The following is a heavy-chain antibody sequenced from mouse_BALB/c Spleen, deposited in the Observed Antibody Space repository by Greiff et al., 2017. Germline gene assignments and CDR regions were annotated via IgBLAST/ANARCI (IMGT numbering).Heavy chain of an antibody. CDR1: GFSLTGYG. V-gene: IGHV2-6-7*01. Sequence: VQLVESGPGLVAPSQSLSITCTVSGFSLTGYGVNWVRQPPGKGLEWLGMIWGDGSTDYNSTLKSRLSISKDNSKSQVFLKVNSVQTDETARYYCAREGDYDGNCTFAYWGQGTLVTVSA. CDR2: IWGDGST. J-gene: IGHJ3*01. D-gene: IGHD1-1*01. CDR3: AREGDYDGNCTFAY.